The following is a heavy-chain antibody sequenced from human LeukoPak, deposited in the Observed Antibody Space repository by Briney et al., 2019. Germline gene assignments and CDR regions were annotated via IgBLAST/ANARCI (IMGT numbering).Heavy chain of an antibody. J-gene: IGHJ4*02. V-gene: IGHV4-61*02. CDR2: IYTSGST. CDR1: GASISSSN. CDR3: ARVTMYSSSEPIDY. D-gene: IGHD6-13*01. Sequence: SGTLSLTCAVSGASISSSNWLSWVRQPAGKGLEWIGRIYTSGSTNYNPSLKSRVTISLDTSKNQFSLKLSSVTAADTAVYYCARVTMYSSSEPIDYWGQGTLVTVSS.